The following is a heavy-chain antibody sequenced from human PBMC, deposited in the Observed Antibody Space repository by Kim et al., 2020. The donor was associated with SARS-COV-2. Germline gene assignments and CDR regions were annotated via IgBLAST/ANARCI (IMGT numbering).Heavy chain of an antibody. J-gene: IGHJ6*01. CDR3: ARGPSPVLRYFDWFYSYY. V-gene: IGHV4-59*13. D-gene: IGHD3-9*01. Sequence: SETLSLTCTVSGGSISSYYWSWIRQPPGKGLEWIGYIYYSGSTNYNPSLKSRVTISVDTSKNQFSLKLSSVTAADTAVYYCARGPSPVLRYFDWFYSYY. CDR2: IYYSGST. CDR1: GGSISSYY.